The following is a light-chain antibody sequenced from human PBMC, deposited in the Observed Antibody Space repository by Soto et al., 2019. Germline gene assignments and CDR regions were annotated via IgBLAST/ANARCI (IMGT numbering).Light chain of an antibody. CDR3: QAWDSSTGV. CDR1: KLGDKY. Sequence: SYELTQPPSVSVSPGQTASITCSGDKLGDKYACWYQQKPGQSPVLVIYQDSKRPSGIPERFSGSNSGNTATPTISGTQAMDEADYYCQAWDSSTGVFGGGTKVTVL. V-gene: IGLV3-1*01. J-gene: IGLJ2*01. CDR2: QDS.